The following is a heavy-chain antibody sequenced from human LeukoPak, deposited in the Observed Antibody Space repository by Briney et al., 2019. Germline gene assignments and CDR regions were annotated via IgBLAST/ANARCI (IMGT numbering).Heavy chain of an antibody. V-gene: IGHV3-23*01. CDR2: ISDSGGST. CDR3: AKRGVVIRVILVGFHKEAYYFDS. CDR1: GITLSNYG. D-gene: IGHD3-22*01. Sequence: GGSLRLSCAVSGITLSNYGMSWVRQAPGKGLEWVAGISDSGGSTNYADSVKGRFTISRDNPKNTLYLQMNSLRAEDTAVYFCAKRGVVIRVILVGFHKEAYYFDSWGRGALVTVSS. J-gene: IGHJ4*02.